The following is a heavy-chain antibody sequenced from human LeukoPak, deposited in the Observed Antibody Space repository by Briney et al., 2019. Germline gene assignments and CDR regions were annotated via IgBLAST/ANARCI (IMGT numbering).Heavy chain of an antibody. Sequence: ASVKVSCKASGYTFTTYALHWARQAPGQRLEWMAWINVGNGNTKYSQKFQGRVTISRDTSASTAYMEVRSLRSEDTAVYYCARDPTAGSRDWYAWFDPWGQGTLVTVSS. CDR2: INVGNGNT. CDR1: GYTFTTYA. V-gene: IGHV1-3*01. D-gene: IGHD6-19*01. J-gene: IGHJ5*02. CDR3: ARDPTAGSRDWYAWFDP.